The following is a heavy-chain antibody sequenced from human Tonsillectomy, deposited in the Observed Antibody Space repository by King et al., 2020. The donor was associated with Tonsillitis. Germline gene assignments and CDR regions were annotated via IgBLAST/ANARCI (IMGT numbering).Heavy chain of an antibody. J-gene: IGHJ4*02. V-gene: IGHV3-33*05. D-gene: IGHD3-10*01. Sequence: VQLVESGGGVVQPGRSLRLSCAASGFTFSSYGMHWVRQAPGKGLEWVAVISYDGSNKYYADSVKGRFTISRDNSKNTLYLQMNSLRAEDTAVYYCARVMGYGSGAEYSWGQGTLVTVSS. CDR2: ISYDGSNK. CDR1: GFTFSSYG. CDR3: ARVMGYGSGAEYS.